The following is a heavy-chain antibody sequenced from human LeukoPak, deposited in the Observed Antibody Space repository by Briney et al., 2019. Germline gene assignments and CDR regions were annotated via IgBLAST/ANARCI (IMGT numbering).Heavy chain of an antibody. CDR1: GYTLRSYG. CDR2: ISAYNGNT. Sequence: KPGASVKVSCKASGYTLRSYGITWVRQAPGQGLEWMGWISAYNGNTKYPQKLQGRVTMTTDTSTSTAYMELRSLRSDDTAVYYCARDLPGVRYGRPIFDFWGQGTLVTVSS. J-gene: IGHJ4*02. D-gene: IGHD2-8*01. CDR3: ARDLPGVRYGRPIFDF. V-gene: IGHV1-18*01.